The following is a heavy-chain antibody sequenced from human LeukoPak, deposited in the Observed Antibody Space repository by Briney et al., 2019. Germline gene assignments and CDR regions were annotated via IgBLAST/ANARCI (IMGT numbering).Heavy chain of an antibody. CDR1: GFTFNDYA. Sequence: PGGSLRLSCAASGFTFNDYAMNWVRQAPGKGLEWVSYIRSGGDKILYADSVKGRFTISRDNAKNSLYLQMNSLRAEDTAVYYCARAHRLSHNWFDPWGRGTLVTVSS. CDR2: IRSGGDKI. J-gene: IGHJ5*02. D-gene: IGHD3-16*02. CDR3: ARAHRLSHNWFDP. V-gene: IGHV3-11*01.